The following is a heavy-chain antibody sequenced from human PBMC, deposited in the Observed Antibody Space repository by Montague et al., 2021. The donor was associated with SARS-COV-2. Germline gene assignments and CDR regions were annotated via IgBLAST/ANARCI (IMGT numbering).Heavy chain of an antibody. J-gene: IGHJ4*02. Sequence: LSLTCAVYGGSFSGYYWSWIRQPPGKGLEWIGEINHSGSTNYNPSLKSRVTISVDTSKNQFSLKLSSVTAADTAVYYCARGSRQWLVRPPHYYYFDYWGQGTLVTVSS. CDR3: ARGSRQWLVRPPHYYYFDY. V-gene: IGHV4-34*01. CDR2: INHSGST. D-gene: IGHD6-19*01. CDR1: GGSFSGYY.